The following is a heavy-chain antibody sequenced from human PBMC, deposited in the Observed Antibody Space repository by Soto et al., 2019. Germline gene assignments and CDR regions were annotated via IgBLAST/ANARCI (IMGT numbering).Heavy chain of an antibody. D-gene: IGHD3-10*01. Sequence: QVPLQESGPGLVKPSQTLSLTCTVSGGSISSGDYYWSWIRQPPGKGLEWIAYIYYSGSAYYNPSLKSRVTISVDTSKNQFSLKLSSVTAADTAVYYCARDMVRGVITQYYFVMDVWGQGTTVTVSS. J-gene: IGHJ6*02. CDR2: IYYSGSA. V-gene: IGHV4-30-4*01. CDR1: GGSISSGDYY. CDR3: ARDMVRGVITQYYFVMDV.